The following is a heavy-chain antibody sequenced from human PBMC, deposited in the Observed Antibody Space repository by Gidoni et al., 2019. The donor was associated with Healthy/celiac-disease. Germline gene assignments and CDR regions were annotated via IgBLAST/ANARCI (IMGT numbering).Heavy chain of an antibody. CDR1: GGTFSSYA. V-gene: IGHV1-69*01. D-gene: IGHD4-4*01. CDR3: ARGDLRVNGGYYYYYYMDV. Sequence: QVQLVQSGAEVKKPGSSVTVSCKASGGTFSSYAISWVRQAPGQGLEWMGGIIPIFGTANYAQKFQGRVTITADESTSTAYMELSSLRSEDTAVYYCARGDLRVNGGYYYYYYMDVWGKGTTVTVSS. J-gene: IGHJ6*03. CDR2: IIPIFGTA.